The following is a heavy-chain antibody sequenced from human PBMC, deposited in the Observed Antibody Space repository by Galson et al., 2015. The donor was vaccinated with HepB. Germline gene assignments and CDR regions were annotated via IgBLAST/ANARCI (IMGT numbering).Heavy chain of an antibody. CDR3: ATGMGSYSFDF. CDR1: GYFLSKLS. V-gene: IGHV1-24*01. CDR2: MAPADGAT. Sequence: SVKVSCKVSGYFLSKLSMHRVRQVPGRGLEWMGGMAPADGATIYPQNFQGRVTMTEDNSTDTAYMELSSLRSEDTAVYYCATGMGSYSFDFWGQGTLVTVSS. D-gene: IGHD1-26*01. J-gene: IGHJ4*02.